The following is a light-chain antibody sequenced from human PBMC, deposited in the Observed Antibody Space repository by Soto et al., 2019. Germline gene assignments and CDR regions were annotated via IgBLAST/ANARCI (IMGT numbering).Light chain of an antibody. CDR2: GAS. V-gene: IGKV3-20*01. J-gene: IGKJ1*01. CDR1: QSVSSSY. CDR3: QQYGTSSWT. Sequence: EIVLTQSPGTLSLSPGEGATLSCRASQSVSSSYLAWYQQKPGQAPRLLIYGASSRATGIPDRFSGSGSGTDFTHTISRLEPEDFAVYYCQQYGTSSWTFGQGTKVDIK.